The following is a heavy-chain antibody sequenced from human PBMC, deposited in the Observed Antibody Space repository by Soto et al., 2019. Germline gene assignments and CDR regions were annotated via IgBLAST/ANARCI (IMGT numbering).Heavy chain of an antibody. CDR1: GFTFSSYA. V-gene: IGHV3-23*01. CDR2: TSSNGAAT. D-gene: IGHD5-12*01. Sequence: GGSLRLSCAASGFTFSSYAMIWVRQAPGKGLDWVSSTSSNGAATYYGDSVRGRFTFSRDNSKNMLYLQMNSLTAGDTAVYYCATISVASNTEYWGQGTQVTVSS. CDR3: ATISVASNTEY. J-gene: IGHJ4*02.